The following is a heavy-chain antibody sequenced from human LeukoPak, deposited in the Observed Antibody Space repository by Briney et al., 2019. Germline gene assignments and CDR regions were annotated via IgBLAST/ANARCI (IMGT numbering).Heavy chain of an antibody. V-gene: IGHV1-2*02. CDR2: INPNTGGT. CDR1: GYTFTGYY. Sequence: ASVKVSCKASGYTFTGYYMHWVRQAPGQGLEWMGWINPNTGGTNYAQKFQGRVTMTRDTSISTSYMELSRPRSDDTAVYYCARDGTSTDDYWGQGTLVTVSS. J-gene: IGHJ4*02. D-gene: IGHD2-2*01. CDR3: ARDGTSTDDY.